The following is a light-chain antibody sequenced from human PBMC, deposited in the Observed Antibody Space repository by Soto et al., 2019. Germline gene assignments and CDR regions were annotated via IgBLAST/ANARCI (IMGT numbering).Light chain of an antibody. J-gene: IGKJ2*01. CDR2: DVS. CDR3: QQYKSSSYS. V-gene: IGKV1-5*01. Sequence: DVQMTQSPSTLSASVGDRVTITCRASETINNWLAWYQQKPGKPPKLLIYDVSNLESGVPSRFSGSGSGTDFPLTISSLQPDDFATYYCQQYKSSSYSFGQGTKLEIK. CDR1: ETINNW.